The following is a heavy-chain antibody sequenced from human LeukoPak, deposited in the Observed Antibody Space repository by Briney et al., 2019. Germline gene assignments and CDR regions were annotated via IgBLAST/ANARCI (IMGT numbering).Heavy chain of an antibody. D-gene: IGHD5-12*01. CDR2: IYSGGST. Sequence: PGGSLRLSCAASGFTVSSNYMSWVRQAPGKGLEWVSVIYSGGSTYYADSVKGRFTISRDNSKNTLYLQMNSLRAEDTAVYYCARDRASGSEADFDYWSQGTLVTVSS. V-gene: IGHV3-66*01. CDR3: ARDRASGSEADFDY. J-gene: IGHJ4*02. CDR1: GFTVSSNY.